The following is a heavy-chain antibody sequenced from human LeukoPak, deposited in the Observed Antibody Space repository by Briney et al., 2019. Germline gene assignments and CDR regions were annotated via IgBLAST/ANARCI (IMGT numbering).Heavy chain of an antibody. J-gene: IGHJ4*02. D-gene: IGHD3-10*01. CDR1: GGSINSYY. CDR3: ARGGITMVRGVIITPAFDY. Sequence: PSETLSLTCTVSGGSINSYYWSWIRQPPGKGLEWIGYIYYSGSTNYNPSLKSRVTISVDTSKNQFSLKLSSVTAADTAVYYCARGGITMVRGVIITPAFDYWGQGTLVTVSS. CDR2: IYYSGST. V-gene: IGHV4-59*01.